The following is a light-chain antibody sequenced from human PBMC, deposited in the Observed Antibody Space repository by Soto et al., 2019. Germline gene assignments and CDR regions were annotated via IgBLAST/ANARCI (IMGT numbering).Light chain of an antibody. Sequence: QSVLTQPASVSGSPGQSITISCTGTSADVGGYEYVSWYQQHPGKAPKLIIYDVTNRPSGVSGRFSGSKSGNTASLTISGLQAEDEADYYCNSFISSTIPPVFGGGTKVTVL. V-gene: IGLV2-14*03. J-gene: IGLJ2*01. CDR1: SADVGGYEY. CDR3: NSFISSTIPPV. CDR2: DVT.